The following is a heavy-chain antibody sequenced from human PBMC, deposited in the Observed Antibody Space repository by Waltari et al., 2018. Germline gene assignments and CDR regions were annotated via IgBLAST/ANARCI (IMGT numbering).Heavy chain of an antibody. CDR3: ARGGSSPLASDY. Sequence: EVQLVESGGGLVKPGGSLRLSCAASGFTFSSYSMNWVRQAPGKGLEWVSSISSSSSYIYYADSVKGRFTISRDNAKNSLYLQMNSLRAEDTAVYYCARGGSSPLASDYWGQGTLVTVSS. CDR2: ISSSSSYI. CDR1: GFTFSSYS. J-gene: IGHJ4*02. V-gene: IGHV3-21*01. D-gene: IGHD6-6*01.